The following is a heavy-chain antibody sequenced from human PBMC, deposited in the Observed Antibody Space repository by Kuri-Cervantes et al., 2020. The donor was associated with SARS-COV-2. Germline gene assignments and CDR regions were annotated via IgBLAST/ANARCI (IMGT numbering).Heavy chain of an antibody. V-gene: IGHV3-21*01. CDR1: GFTFSSYS. CDR3: ASGGANKGWGY. CDR2: ISSSSSYI. Sequence: GGSLRLSCAASGFTFSSYSMNWVRQAPGKGLEWVSSISSSSSYIYYADSVKGRFTISRDNAKNSLYLQMNSLGAEDTAVYYCASGGANKGWGYWGQGTLVTVSS. D-gene: IGHD1-26*01. J-gene: IGHJ4*02.